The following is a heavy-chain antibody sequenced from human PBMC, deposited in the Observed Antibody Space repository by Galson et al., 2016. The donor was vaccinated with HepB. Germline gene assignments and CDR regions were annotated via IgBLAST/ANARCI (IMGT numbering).Heavy chain of an antibody. CDR2: IKSKSDGGTT. J-gene: IGHJ6*02. CDR3: TTNDYGNYPYYYGMDV. D-gene: IGHD4-11*01. V-gene: IGHV3-15*01. Sequence: SLRLSCAASGFTFTNAWMSWVRQAPGKGLEWVGRIKSKSDGGTTDYAAPVKGRFTISRDDSKNTLYLQMNSLKTEDTAVYYCTTNDYGNYPYYYGMDVWGQGTTVTVSS. CDR1: GFTFTNAW.